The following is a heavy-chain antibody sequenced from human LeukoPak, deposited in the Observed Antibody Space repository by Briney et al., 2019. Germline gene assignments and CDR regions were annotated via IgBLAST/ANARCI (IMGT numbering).Heavy chain of an antibody. CDR3: ARGVAAAGTGFDY. J-gene: IGHJ4*02. V-gene: IGHV4-4*02. CDR1: GGSISSSNW. D-gene: IGHD6-13*01. Sequence: SETLSLTCAVSGGSISSSNWWSWVRQPPGKGLEWIGEIYHSGSTNYNPSLKSRVTISVDKSKNQFSLKLSSVTAADTAVYYCARGVAAAGTGFDYWGQGTLVTISS. CDR2: IYHSGST.